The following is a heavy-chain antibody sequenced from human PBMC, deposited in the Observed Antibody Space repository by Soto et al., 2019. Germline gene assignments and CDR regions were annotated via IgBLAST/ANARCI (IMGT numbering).Heavy chain of an antibody. CDR1: GYTFTSYY. CDR2: INPSSGGK. Sequence: QVQLVQSGAEVKKPGASVKVSCKASGYTFTSYYIHWVRQAPGQGLEWMGIINPSSGGKSYEQKFQGRVTMTRDTSTSTVYMDLSSLRSEDTAVYYCARESRAMDVWGQGTTVTVSS. J-gene: IGHJ6*02. CDR3: ARESRAMDV. V-gene: IGHV1-46*01.